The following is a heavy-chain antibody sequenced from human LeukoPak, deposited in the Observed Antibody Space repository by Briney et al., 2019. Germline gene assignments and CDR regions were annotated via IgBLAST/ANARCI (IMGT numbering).Heavy chain of an antibody. J-gene: IGHJ6*03. V-gene: IGHV1-46*01. Sequence: GASVKVSCKASGYTFTSYYMHWVRQAPGQGLEWMGIINPSGGSTSYAQKFQGRVTMTRDTSTSTVYMELSSLRSEDTAVYYCARGPKRITMIVVDYYYYMDVWGKGTTVTVSS. CDR2: INPSGGST. D-gene: IGHD3-22*01. CDR3: ARGPKRITMIVVDYYYYMDV. CDR1: GYTFTSYY.